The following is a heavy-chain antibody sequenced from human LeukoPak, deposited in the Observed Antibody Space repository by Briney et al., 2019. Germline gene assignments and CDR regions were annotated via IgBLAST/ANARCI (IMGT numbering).Heavy chain of an antibody. J-gene: IGHJ4*02. CDR1: GYSISNGYY. CDR2: IYHRGST. V-gene: IGHV4-38-2*02. D-gene: IGHD3-3*01. Sequence: TSETLSLTCTVSGYSISNGYYWGWIRQPPGKGLEWVGRIYHRGSTYYNPSLRSRVTISLDRSKKKFSLKLTSVTAADTAVYFCARGAEYYAIWRGYAGYSDYWGQGISVTVSS. CDR3: ARGAEYYAIWRGYAGYSDY.